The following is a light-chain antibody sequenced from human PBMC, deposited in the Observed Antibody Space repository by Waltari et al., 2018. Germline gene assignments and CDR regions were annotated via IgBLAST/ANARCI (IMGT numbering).Light chain of an antibody. CDR2: EDN. CDR3: YSTDRTGKQRV. CDR1: ALPNKY. J-gene: IGLJ2*01. V-gene: IGLV3-10*01. Sequence: SYELTQPPSVSVSPGQTARITCSGDALPNKYGYWYQQKSGQAPVLVIYEDNKRRSGIPESFSGSSSGTMGTLTISGAQVEDEGDYYCYSTDRTGKQRVFGGGTKLTVL.